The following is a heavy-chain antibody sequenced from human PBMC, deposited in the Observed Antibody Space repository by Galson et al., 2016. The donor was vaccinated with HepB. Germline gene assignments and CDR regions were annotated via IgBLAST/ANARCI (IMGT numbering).Heavy chain of an antibody. CDR2: ISYDGKSD. D-gene: IGHD6-25*01. CDR3: VRWHGFFDY. J-gene: IGHJ4*02. Sequence: SLRLSCAVSGLSFNRDAMHWVRQAPGKGLEWVSGISYDGKSDYYADSVKGRFTISRDNSKSTLYLQMNSLRPEDTAVYHCVRWHGFFDYWGQGAQVTVSS. V-gene: IGHV3-30*03. CDR1: GLSFNRDA.